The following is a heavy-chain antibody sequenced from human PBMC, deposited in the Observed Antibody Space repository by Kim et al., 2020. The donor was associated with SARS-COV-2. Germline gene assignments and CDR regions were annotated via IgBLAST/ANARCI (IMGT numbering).Heavy chain of an antibody. Sequence: YTGSSHHNQSLNSRVTISIATSKNQFSLKLSSVTAADTAVYYCARGPPTHWGQGTLVTVSS. CDR3: ARGPPTH. D-gene: IGHD4-17*01. CDR2: YTGSS. V-gene: IGHV4-30-4*01. J-gene: IGHJ4*02.